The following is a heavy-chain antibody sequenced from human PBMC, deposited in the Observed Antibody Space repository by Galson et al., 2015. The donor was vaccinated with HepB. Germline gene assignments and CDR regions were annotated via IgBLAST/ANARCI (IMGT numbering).Heavy chain of an antibody. D-gene: IGHD1-26*01. J-gene: IGHJ4*02. V-gene: IGHV1-46*01. CDR3: ARGASLYSGSYSRLFDY. CDR2: INPSGGST. Sequence: SVKVSCKASGYTFTSYYMHWVRQAPGQGLEWMGIINPSGGSTSYAQKFQGRVTMTRDTSTGTVYMELSSLRSEDTAVYYCARGASLYSGSYSRLFDYWGQGTLVTVSS. CDR1: GYTFTSYY.